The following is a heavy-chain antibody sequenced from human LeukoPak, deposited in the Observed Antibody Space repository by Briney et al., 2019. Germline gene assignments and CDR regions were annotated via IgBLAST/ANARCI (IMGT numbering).Heavy chain of an antibody. V-gene: IGHV3-23*01. CDR2: ISGSGGST. D-gene: IGHD3-22*01. Sequence: SGGSLRLSCAASGCTFSSYAMSWVRQAPGKGLEWVSGISGSGGSTYYADSVKGRFTMSRDNSKNTLWLQMNSLRAEDTAVYYCAKGYYYDSSGLYRYYFDYWGQGTLVTVSS. J-gene: IGHJ4*02. CDR1: GCTFSSYA. CDR3: AKGYYYDSSGLYRYYFDY.